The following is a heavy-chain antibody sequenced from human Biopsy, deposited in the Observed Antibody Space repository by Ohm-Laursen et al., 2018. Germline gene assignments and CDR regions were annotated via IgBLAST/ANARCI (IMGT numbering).Heavy chain of an antibody. CDR1: GYTFTTYD. V-gene: IGHV1-8*01. CDR2: MNPANGDA. Sequence: SVKVSCKASGYTFTTYDINWVRQAPGQGLEWMGWMNPANGDAVYAQSFRGRVTMTRSTSITTAYMELSSLGSEDTAVYYCARVRSGGRVTVFGVEVKTGWLDTWGQGTLVTVSS. D-gene: IGHD3-3*01. J-gene: IGHJ5*02. CDR3: ARVRSGGRVTVFGVEVKTGWLDT.